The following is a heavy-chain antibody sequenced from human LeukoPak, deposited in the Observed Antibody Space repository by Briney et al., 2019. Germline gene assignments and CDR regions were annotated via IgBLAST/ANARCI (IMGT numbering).Heavy chain of an antibody. CDR2: IWYDGSNK. CDR3: ARSRPFSVATFDY. CDR1: GFTFSSYG. V-gene: IGHV3-33*01. D-gene: IGHD5-12*01. Sequence: GRSLRLSCAASGFTFSSYGMHWVRQAPGKGLEWVAVIWYDGSNKYYADSVKGRFTISRDNSKNTLYLQMNSLRAEDTAVYYCARSRPFSVATFDYWGQGTLVPSPQ. J-gene: IGHJ4*02.